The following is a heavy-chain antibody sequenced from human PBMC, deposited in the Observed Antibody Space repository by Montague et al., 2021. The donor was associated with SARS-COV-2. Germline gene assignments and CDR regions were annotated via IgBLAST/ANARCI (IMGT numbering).Heavy chain of an antibody. CDR2: IYYSGST. CDR1: GGSISGYY. J-gene: IGHJ4*02. V-gene: IGHV4-59*01. CDR3: ARGFDD. Sequence: SETLSLTCTVSGGSISGYYWSWIRQPPGKGLEWIGDIYYSGSTNYNPSLKSRVTISVDTSKNQFSLKLSSVTAADTAVYYCARGFDDWGQGTLVTVSS.